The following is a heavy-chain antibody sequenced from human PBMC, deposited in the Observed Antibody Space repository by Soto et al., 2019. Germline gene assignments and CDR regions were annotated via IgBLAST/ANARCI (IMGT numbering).Heavy chain of an antibody. V-gene: IGHV3-23*01. CDR2: ISGSGGST. D-gene: IGHD3-10*01. CDR1: GFTFSSYA. CDR3: AEAGGFGGYWYFAL. J-gene: IGHJ2*01. Sequence: EVQLLESGGGLVQPGGSLRLSCAASGFTFSSYAMSWVRQAPGKGLEWVSAISGSGGSTYYADSVKGRFTISRDNSKNTLSLQMNSLRAEDTAVYYCAEAGGFGGYWYFALWGRGTLVTVSS.